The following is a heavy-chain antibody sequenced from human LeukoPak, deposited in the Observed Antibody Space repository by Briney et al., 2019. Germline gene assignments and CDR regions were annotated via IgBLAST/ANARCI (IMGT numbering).Heavy chain of an antibody. CDR2: ISYDGSNK. J-gene: IGHJ4*02. CDR3: ARGDDYVWGSYRYSDY. D-gene: IGHD3-16*02. Sequence: PGRSLRLSCAASGFTFSSYAMHWVRQAPGKGLEWVAVISYDGSNKYYADSVKGRFTISRDNSKNTLYLQMNSLRAEDTAVYYCARGDDYVWGSYRYSDYWGQGTLVTVSP. CDR1: GFTFSSYA. V-gene: IGHV3-30*04.